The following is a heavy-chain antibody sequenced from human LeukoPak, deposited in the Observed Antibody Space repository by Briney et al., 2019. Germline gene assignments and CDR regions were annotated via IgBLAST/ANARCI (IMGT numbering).Heavy chain of an antibody. Sequence: SETLSLTCAVYGGSFSGYYWSWIRQPQGKGLEWIGEINHSGSTNYNPSLKSRVTISVDTSKNQFSLKLSSVTAADTAAYYCARGGYSSSWYRQNPYYYYGMDVWGQGTTVTVSS. CDR2: INHSGST. D-gene: IGHD6-13*01. J-gene: IGHJ6*02. CDR3: ARGGYSSSWYRQNPYYYYGMDV. V-gene: IGHV4-34*01. CDR1: GGSFSGYY.